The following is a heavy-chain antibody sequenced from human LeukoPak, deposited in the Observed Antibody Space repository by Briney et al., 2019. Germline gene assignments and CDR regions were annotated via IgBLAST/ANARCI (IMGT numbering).Heavy chain of an antibody. CDR3: ARHPYGSGIAPDWYFDL. D-gene: IGHD3-10*01. CDR2: INPNSGGT. J-gene: IGHJ2*01. CDR1: GYTFTGYY. V-gene: IGHV1-2*02. Sequence: ASVKVSCKASGYTFTGYYMHWVRQAPGQGLEWMGWINPNSGGTNYAQKFQGRVTMTRDTSISTAYMELSRLRSDDTAVYYCARHPYGSGIAPDWYFDLWGRGTLVTVSS.